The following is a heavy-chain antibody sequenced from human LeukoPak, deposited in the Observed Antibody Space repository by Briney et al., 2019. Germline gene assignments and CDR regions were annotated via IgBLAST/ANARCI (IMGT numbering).Heavy chain of an antibody. CDR3: ARGRERGSSSSFTDY. CDR2: MNPNSANT. V-gene: IGHV1-8*03. J-gene: IGHJ4*02. D-gene: IGHD6-6*01. CDR1: GYTFTSYD. Sequence: ASVKVSCKASGYTFTSYDIDWVRQATGQGLEWMGWMNPNSANTGYAQKFQGRVTITRNTSISTTYMELSSLRFEDTAVYYCARGRERGSSSSFTDYWGQGTLVIVSS.